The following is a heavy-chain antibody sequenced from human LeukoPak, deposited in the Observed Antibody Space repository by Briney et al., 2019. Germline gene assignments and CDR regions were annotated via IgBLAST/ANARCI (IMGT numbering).Heavy chain of an antibody. CDR2: IYSGGST. J-gene: IGHJ5*02. V-gene: IGHV3-53*01. D-gene: IGHD6-13*01. CDR1: GFTVSSNY. CDR3: AREGIAAAGISWFDP. Sequence: GGSLRLSCAASGFTVSSNYMSWVRQAPGKGLEWVSVIYSGGSTYYADSVKGRFTISRDNAKNTLYLQMNSLRAEDTAVYYCAREGIAAAGISWFDPWGQGTLVTVSS.